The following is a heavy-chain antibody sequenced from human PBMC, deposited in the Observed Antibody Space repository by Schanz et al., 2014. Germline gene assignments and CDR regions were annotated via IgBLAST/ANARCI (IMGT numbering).Heavy chain of an antibody. CDR2: IGDDGADK. CDR1: GFSFSTHW. V-gene: IGHV3-7*01. D-gene: IGHD6-19*01. J-gene: IGHJ4*02. CDR3: AKDLISGWSGFDY. Sequence: VQLVESGGGLVQPGGSVRLSCGASGFSFSTHWMAWVRQAPGKGLEWVANIGDDGADKYYLDSVRGRFTISRDNPKKTLYLQMNSLRAEDTAVYYCAKDLISGWSGFDYWGQGTLVTVSS.